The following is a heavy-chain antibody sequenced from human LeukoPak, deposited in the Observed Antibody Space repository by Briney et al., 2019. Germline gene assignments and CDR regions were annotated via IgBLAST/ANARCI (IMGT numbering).Heavy chain of an antibody. D-gene: IGHD6-19*01. CDR1: FTSYW. V-gene: IGHV5-51*01. J-gene: IGHJ4*02. CDR3: ASAIAVAGGGFYFDS. CDR2: IYPGDSDT. Sequence: GESLKISCKFSFTSYWIGWVRQMPGKGLDWMGIIYPGDSDTRYSPSFRGQVTISADKSLTTYLQWSSLKDSDTAMYYCASAIAVAGGGFYFDSWGPGTLVTVS.